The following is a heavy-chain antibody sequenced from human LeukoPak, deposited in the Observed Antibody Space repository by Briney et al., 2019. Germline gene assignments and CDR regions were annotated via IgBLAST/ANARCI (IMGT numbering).Heavy chain of an antibody. Sequence: LRLSCAASGFTFSSYGMHWVRQPPGKGLEWIGEINHSGSANYNPSLKSRVTLSIDKSKNQFSLNLNSVTAADTAVYYCARTDVAAAVDYWGRGTLVTVSS. V-gene: IGHV4-34*01. D-gene: IGHD6-13*01. CDR2: INHSGSA. J-gene: IGHJ4*02. CDR3: ARTDVAAAVDY. CDR1: GFTFSSYG.